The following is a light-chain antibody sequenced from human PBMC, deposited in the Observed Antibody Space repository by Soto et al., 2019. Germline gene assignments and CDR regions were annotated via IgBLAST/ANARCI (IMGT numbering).Light chain of an antibody. Sequence: QSALTQPASVSGSPGKSITISCTGTSSDVGSYNTVSWYQQYPGKAPKLMIYDVTNRPSGVSNLFSGSKSGNTASLTISGLQAEDEADYYCSSNTINSTVFGSGTKLTVL. CDR2: DVT. CDR3: SSNTINSTV. CDR1: SSDVGSYNT. J-gene: IGLJ1*01. V-gene: IGLV2-14*03.